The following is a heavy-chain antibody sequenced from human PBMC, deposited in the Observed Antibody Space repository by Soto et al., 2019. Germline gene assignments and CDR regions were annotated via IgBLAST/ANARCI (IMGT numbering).Heavy chain of an antibody. Sequence: QVQLVQSGAEVKKPGASVKVSCKASGYTFGSYDINWVRQAAGQRLEWMGWMSPNSGNIGYAQKFQGRGTMTRDTSITTAYMELSRLTSEDTAIYYCARGIAQGYDYWGQGVLVTVSS. D-gene: IGHD6-13*01. J-gene: IGHJ4*02. CDR2: MSPNSGNI. CDR1: GYTFGSYD. CDR3: ARGIAQGYDY. V-gene: IGHV1-8*01.